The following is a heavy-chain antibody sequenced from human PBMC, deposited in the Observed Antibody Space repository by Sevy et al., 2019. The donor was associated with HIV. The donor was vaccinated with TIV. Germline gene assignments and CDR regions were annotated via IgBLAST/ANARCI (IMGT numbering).Heavy chain of an antibody. CDR1: GFTFSSYA. D-gene: IGHD5-18*01. CDR2: ISYDGSNK. V-gene: IGHV3-30*04. CDR3: AGLGDTAMQYYFDY. J-gene: IGHJ4*02. Sequence: GGSLRLSCAASGFTFSSYAMHWVRQAPGKGLEWVAVISYDGSNKYYADSVKGRFTISRDNSKNTLYLQMNSLRAEDTAVYYCAGLGDTAMQYYFDYWGQGTLVTVSS.